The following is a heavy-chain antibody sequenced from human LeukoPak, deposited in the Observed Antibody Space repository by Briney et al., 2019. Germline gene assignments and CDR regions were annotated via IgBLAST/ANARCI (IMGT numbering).Heavy chain of an antibody. CDR1: GGSISSSSYY. D-gene: IGHD6-6*01. J-gene: IGHJ6*03. CDR3: ARDFSSSSTVYYYSYMDV. V-gene: IGHV4-39*07. Sequence: SETLSLTCTVSGGSISSSSYYWGWIRQPPGKGLEWIGSIYYSGSTYYNPSLKSRVTISVDTSKNQFSLKLSSVTAADTAVYYCARDFSSSSTVYYYSYMDVWGKGTTVTVSS. CDR2: IYYSGST.